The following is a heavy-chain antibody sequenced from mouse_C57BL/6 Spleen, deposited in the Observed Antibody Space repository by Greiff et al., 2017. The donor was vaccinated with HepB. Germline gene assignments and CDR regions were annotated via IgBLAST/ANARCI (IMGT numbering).Heavy chain of an antibody. CDR2: ISSGSSTI. Sequence: EVKVVESGGGLVKPGGSLKLSCAASGFTFSDYGMHWVRQAPEKGLEWVAYISSGSSTIYYADTVKGRFTISRDNAKNTLFLQMTSLRSEDTAMYYCARQGSNLYMDYWGQGTSVTVSS. J-gene: IGHJ4*01. CDR1: GFTFSDYG. D-gene: IGHD2-5*01. CDR3: ARQGSNLYMDY. V-gene: IGHV5-17*01.